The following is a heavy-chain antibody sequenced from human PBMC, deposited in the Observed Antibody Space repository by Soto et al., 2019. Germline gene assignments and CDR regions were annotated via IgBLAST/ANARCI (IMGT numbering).Heavy chain of an antibody. D-gene: IGHD3-22*01. J-gene: IGHJ4*02. V-gene: IGHV4-59*01. Sequence: PSETLSLTCTVSGGSISSYYWSWIRQPPGKGLEWIGYIYYSGSTNYNPSLKSRVTISVDTSKNQFSLKLSSLTAADTAVYYCARERSYYDGSGYSNYVDYWGQGTLVTVSS. CDR2: IYYSGST. CDR1: GGSISSYY. CDR3: ARERSYYDGSGYSNYVDY.